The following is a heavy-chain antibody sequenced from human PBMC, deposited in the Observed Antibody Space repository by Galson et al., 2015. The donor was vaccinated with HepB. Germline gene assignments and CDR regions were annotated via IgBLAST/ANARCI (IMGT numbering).Heavy chain of an antibody. CDR3: ARAVAGRLDY. Sequence: SLRLSCAASGFTFRTYWMHWVRQAPGKGLVWVSRINSDGSSTIYADSVKGRFTISRDNAKNTLYLQMSSLRAEDTAVYYCARAVAGRLDYWGQGSLVTVSS. V-gene: IGHV3-74*01. CDR1: GFTFRTYW. CDR2: INSDGSST. D-gene: IGHD6-19*01. J-gene: IGHJ4*02.